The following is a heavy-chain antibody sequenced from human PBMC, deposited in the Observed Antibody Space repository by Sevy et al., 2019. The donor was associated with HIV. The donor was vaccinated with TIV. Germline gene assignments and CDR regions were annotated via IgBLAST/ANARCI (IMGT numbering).Heavy chain of an antibody. CDR2: INPNSDGT. Sequence: ASVKVSCKASGYTFTGYYMHWVRQAPGLGLEWMGRINPNSDGTNYAQKFQGRVTMTRDTSISTVYMELSRLRSDDTAVYYCARAYIVVVPAARARFDPWGQGTLVTVSS. CDR3: ARAYIVVVPAARARFDP. D-gene: IGHD2-2*01. CDR1: GYTFTGYY. V-gene: IGHV1-2*06. J-gene: IGHJ5*02.